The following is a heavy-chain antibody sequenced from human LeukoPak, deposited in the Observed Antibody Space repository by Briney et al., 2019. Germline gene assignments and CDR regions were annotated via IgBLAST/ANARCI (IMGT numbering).Heavy chain of an antibody. V-gene: IGHV1-69*05. D-gene: IGHD6-13*01. Sequence: SVKVSCKASGGTFSSYATSWVRQAPGQGLEWMGGIIPIFGTANYAQKFQGRVTITTDESTSTAYMELSSLRSEDTAVYYCARSLAAAGTKTYYYYYYMDVWGKGTTVTVSS. CDR2: IIPIFGTA. J-gene: IGHJ6*03. CDR1: GGTFSSYA. CDR3: ARSLAAAGTKTYYYYYYMDV.